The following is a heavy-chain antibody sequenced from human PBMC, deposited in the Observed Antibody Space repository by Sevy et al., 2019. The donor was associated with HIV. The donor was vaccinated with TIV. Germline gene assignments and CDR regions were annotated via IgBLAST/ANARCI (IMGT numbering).Heavy chain of an antibody. Sequence: GGSLRLSCAASGFTFSSYSMNWVRQAPGKGLEWVSSISSSSSYIYYADSVKGRFTISRDNAKNSLYLQMNSLRAEDTAVYYCARAAAGNYYYYGMDVWDQGTTVTVSS. D-gene: IGHD6-13*01. V-gene: IGHV3-21*01. CDR1: GFTFSSYS. CDR3: ARAAAGNYYYYGMDV. J-gene: IGHJ6*02. CDR2: ISSSSSYI.